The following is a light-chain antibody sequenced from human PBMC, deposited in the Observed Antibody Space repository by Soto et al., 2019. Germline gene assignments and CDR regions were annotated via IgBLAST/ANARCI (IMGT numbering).Light chain of an antibody. Sequence: QSALAQPASVSGSPGQSIAISCTGTSSDVGAYNYVSWYQQHPGKAPKLIVHEVSDRPSGVSDRFSGSKSGNTAPLTISGLQAEDEADYYCSSYTGAYTLVFGTGTKVTVL. CDR3: SSYTGAYTLV. CDR2: EVS. V-gene: IGLV2-14*01. CDR1: SSDVGAYNY. J-gene: IGLJ1*01.